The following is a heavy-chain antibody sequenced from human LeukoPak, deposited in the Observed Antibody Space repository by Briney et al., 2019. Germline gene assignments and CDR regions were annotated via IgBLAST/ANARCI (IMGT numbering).Heavy chain of an antibody. CDR3: AKAIYASGSPYTSIDY. CDR1: GFSFTNTW. D-gene: IGHD3-10*01. J-gene: IGHJ4*02. CDR2: ISGSGETT. V-gene: IGHV3-23*01. Sequence: GGSLRLSCEASGFSFTNTWMSWVRQAPGKGLEWVSVISGSGETTIYADSVKGRITISRDNSKNTLYLQMNSLRAEDTAIYYCAKAIYASGSPYTSIDYWGQGTLVTVSP.